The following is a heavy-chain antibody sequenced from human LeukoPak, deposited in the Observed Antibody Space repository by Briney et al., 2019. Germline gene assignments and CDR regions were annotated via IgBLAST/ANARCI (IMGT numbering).Heavy chain of an antibody. Sequence: SETLSLTCAVYGGSFSGYYWGWIRQPPGKGLEWIGEINHSGSTNYNPSLKSRVTISVDTSKNQFSLKLSSVTDADTAVYYCARGRRLMITFGGVIAPGNWFDPWGQGTLVTVSS. CDR2: INHSGST. CDR1: GGSFSGYY. CDR3: ARGRRLMITFGGVIAPGNWFDP. V-gene: IGHV4-34*01. J-gene: IGHJ5*02. D-gene: IGHD3-16*02.